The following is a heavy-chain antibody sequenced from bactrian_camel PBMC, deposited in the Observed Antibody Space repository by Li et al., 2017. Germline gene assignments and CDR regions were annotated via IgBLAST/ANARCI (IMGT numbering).Heavy chain of an antibody. J-gene: IGHJ4*01. D-gene: IGHD7*01. V-gene: IGHV3S35*01. CDR2: IDPDGGST. CDR1: GFTFSSVW. CDR3: AAVVGCSTAPWLRDPGQRQGPIY. Sequence: DVQLVESGGGSVQAGGSLRLSCVASGFTFSSVWMLWARQAPGKGLEWVSYIDPDGGSTTYVESVKGRFTISRDNAKNTWYLQMNILKPEDTAMYYCAAVVGCSTAPWLRDPGQRQGPIYWGQGTQVTVS.